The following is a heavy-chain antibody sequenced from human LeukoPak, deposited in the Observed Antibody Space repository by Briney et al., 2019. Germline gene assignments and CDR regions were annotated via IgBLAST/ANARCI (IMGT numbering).Heavy chain of an antibody. J-gene: IGHJ4*02. Sequence: GGSLRLSCAASGLTFNNYAMTWVRQAPGKGLEWVSFICGSGGSTFYADSVKGRFIISRDNSKNTLFLQMNSLRAEDAAVYYCAKGGAGRAPFDYWGQGTLVTVSS. CDR3: AKGGAGRAPFDY. D-gene: IGHD1-14*01. CDR1: GLTFNNYA. V-gene: IGHV3-23*01. CDR2: ICGSGGST.